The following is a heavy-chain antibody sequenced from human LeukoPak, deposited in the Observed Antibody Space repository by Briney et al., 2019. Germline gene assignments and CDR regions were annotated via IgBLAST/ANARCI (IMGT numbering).Heavy chain of an antibody. CDR3: ATDLRLPFDY. D-gene: IGHD4-11*01. J-gene: IGHJ4*02. CDR2: FDPEDGET. V-gene: IGHV1-24*01. Sequence: GPVKVSCKVSGYSLSELSMHWVRQAPGKGLEWMGGFDPEDGETIYAQKFQGRVTMTEDTSTDTAYMELSSLRSEDTAVYYCATDLRLPFDYWGQGTLVTVSS. CDR1: GYSLSELS.